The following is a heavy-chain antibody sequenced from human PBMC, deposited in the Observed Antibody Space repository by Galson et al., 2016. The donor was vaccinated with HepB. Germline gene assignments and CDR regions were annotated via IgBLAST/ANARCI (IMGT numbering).Heavy chain of an antibody. J-gene: IGHJ4*02. V-gene: IGHV3-21*06. CDR2: ISGTGTYI. D-gene: IGHD3-9*01. CDR1: GFTFITYS. Sequence: SLRLSCAASGFTFITYSMNWVRQAPGQGLEWVSSISGTGTYIYYAESVKGRFTISRDNANNLLYLQMNSLRAEDTAVYYCARGSNYDILTGYLSWGQGTLVTVSS. CDR3: ARGSNYDILTGYLS.